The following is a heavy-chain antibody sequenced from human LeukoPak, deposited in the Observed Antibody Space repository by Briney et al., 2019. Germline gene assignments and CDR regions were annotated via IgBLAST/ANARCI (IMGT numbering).Heavy chain of an antibody. Sequence: PSDTLSLTRTVSGGSIRRGGYYWSWIRQHPGKVLEWIGYIHYSGSTYYNPSLKSRVTISVDTSKTQFSLKLSSVTAADTAVYYCAREGYCSGGSCYRAFDYWGQGTLVTVSS. J-gene: IGHJ4*02. V-gene: IGHV4-31*02. CDR2: IHYSGST. CDR3: AREGYCSGGSCYRAFDY. D-gene: IGHD2-15*01. CDR1: GGSIRRGGYY.